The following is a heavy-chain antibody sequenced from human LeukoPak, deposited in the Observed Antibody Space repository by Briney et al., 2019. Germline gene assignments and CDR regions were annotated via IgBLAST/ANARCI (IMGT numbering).Heavy chain of an antibody. CDR1: GFTFSSYA. D-gene: IGHD3-3*01. Sequence: PGGSLRLSCAASGFTFSSYAMHWVRQAPGKGLEWVAFIRYDGSNKYYADSVKGRFTISRDNSKNTLYLQMNSLRAEDTAVYYCAKDLSARVNDFWSGYSFDYWGQGTLVTVSS. CDR2: IRYDGSNK. J-gene: IGHJ4*02. CDR3: AKDLSARVNDFWSGYSFDY. V-gene: IGHV3-30*02.